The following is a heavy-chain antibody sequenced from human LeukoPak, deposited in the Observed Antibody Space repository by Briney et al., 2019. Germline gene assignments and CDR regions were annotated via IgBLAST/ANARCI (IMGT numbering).Heavy chain of an antibody. J-gene: IGHJ4*02. V-gene: IGHV3-30-3*01. D-gene: IGHD3-9*01. Sequence: PGGSLRLSCAASGFTFSSYAMHWVRQAPGKGLEWVAVISYDGSNKYYADSVKGRFTISRDNSKNTLYLQMNSLRAEDTAVYYCARAPWKTDILTGFFDYWGQGTLVTVSS. CDR1: GFTFSSYA. CDR3: ARAPWKTDILTGFFDY. CDR2: ISYDGSNK.